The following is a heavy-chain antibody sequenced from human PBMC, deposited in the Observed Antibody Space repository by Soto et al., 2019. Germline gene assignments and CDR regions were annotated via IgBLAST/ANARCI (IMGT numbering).Heavy chain of an antibody. D-gene: IGHD3-10*01. V-gene: IGHV3-74*01. CDR3: AREAMGGSGLGYYDL. J-gene: IGHJ2*01. CDR1: GFTSSSYW. Sequence: EVQLVESGGGLVQPGGCLRLSCAVSGFTSSSYWMPWVRQAPGKGLVWVSGISTDGGTTTYADSVKGRFTISRDNAKHRLYLQMNSQGDSDTYVYYFAREAMGGSGLGYYDLWGRSTLVTVSS. CDR2: ISTDGGTT.